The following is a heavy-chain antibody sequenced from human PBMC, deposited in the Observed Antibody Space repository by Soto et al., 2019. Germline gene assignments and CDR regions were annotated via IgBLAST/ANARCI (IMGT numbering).Heavy chain of an antibody. V-gene: IGHV3-48*01. Sequence: EVQLVESGGGLVQPGGSLRLSCTTSGFTFTAYDMNWVRQATGKGLEWLSLISGNGVTYYADSVKGRFTISRDSAKSSLYLQMNSLRTDDTAVYYCATRPAVTTPFDYWGQGTLVTVSS. CDR3: ATRPAVTTPFDY. CDR1: GFTFTAYD. CDR2: ISGNGVT. D-gene: IGHD3-3*01. J-gene: IGHJ4*02.